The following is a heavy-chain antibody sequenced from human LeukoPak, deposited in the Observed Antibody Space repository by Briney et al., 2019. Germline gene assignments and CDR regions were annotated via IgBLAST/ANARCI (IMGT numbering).Heavy chain of an antibody. CDR3: AREEGYDSSGYFLNWFDP. J-gene: IGHJ5*02. Sequence: GGSLRLSCAASGFTFSSYSMNWVRQAPGKGLEWVSYISSSSSTIYYADSVKDRFTISRDNAKNSLYLQMNSLRAEDTAVYYCAREEGYDSSGYFLNWFDPWGQGTLVTVSS. CDR1: GFTFSSYS. D-gene: IGHD3-22*01. CDR2: ISSSSSTI. V-gene: IGHV3-48*01.